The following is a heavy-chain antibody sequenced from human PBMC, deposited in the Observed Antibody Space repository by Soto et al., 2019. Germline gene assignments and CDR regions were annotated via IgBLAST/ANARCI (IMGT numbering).Heavy chain of an antibody. V-gene: IGHV5-51*01. J-gene: IGHJ4*02. Sequence: WESLKISSKGSGYSFTNFWIGRVRQMPGKGLEWIGIIYPGDSDTRYSPPFQGQVTISADRSISTAYLQWSSLKASDTAMYYCTFHSAAGSSSWVRWGQGTLVTVYS. CDR1: GYSFTNFW. CDR3: TFHSAAGSSSWVR. D-gene: IGHD6-13*01. CDR2: IYPGDSDT.